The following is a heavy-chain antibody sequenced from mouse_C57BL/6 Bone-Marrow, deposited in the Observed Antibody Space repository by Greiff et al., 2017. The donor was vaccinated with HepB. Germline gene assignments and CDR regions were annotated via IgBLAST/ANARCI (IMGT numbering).Heavy chain of an antibody. CDR3: ARDSLPGFDV. CDR1: GFTFSDYY. J-gene: IGHJ1*03. V-gene: IGHV5-16*01. Sequence: EVKLMESEGGLVQPGSSMKLSCTASGFTFSDYYMAWVRQVPEKGLEWVANINYDGSSTYYLDSLKSRFIISRDNAKNILYLQMSSLKSDYTATYYCARDSLPGFDVWGTGPTVTVSS. CDR2: INYDGSST.